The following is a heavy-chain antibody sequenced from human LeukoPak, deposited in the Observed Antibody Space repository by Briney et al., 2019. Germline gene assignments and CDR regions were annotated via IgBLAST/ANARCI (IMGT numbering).Heavy chain of an antibody. CDR2: FKTNYNQV. CDR1: GFTFSDYA. CDR3: ARSVPDYTRFDF. J-gene: IGHJ4*02. D-gene: IGHD4-11*01. Sequence: PGGSLRLSCVASGFTFSDYAMNWVRQAPGKGLEWVSTFKTNYNQVYYAESVRGRFTISTDNSKNTAYLQMNSLRVEDTALYYCARSVPDYTRFDFWGQGVLVTVSS. V-gene: IGHV3-23*05.